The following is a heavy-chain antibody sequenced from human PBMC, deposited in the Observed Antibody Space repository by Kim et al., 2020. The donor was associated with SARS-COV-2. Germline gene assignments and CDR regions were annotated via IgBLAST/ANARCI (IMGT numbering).Heavy chain of an antibody. CDR2: IRGGGGST. J-gene: IGHJ4*02. D-gene: IGHD3-10*01. Sequence: GGSLRLSCAASGFTFNDYAMSWVRQAPGKGLEWVSSIRGGGGSTYYADSVKGRFTISRDNSKNTLDLQMNGLRVDDTAVYYCAKRLRGVVISHYYFDHWGLGTLVTVSS. CDR1: GFTFNDYA. CDR3: AKRLRGVVISHYYFDH. V-gene: IGHV3-23*01.